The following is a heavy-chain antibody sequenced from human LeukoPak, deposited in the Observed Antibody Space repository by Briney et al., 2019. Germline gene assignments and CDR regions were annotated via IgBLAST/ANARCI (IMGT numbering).Heavy chain of an antibody. Sequence: ASVKVSCKASGGTFSSYTISWVRQAPGQGLEWMGRIIPILGIANYAQKFQGRVTITADKSTSTAYMELSSLRSEDTAVCYCARDGGPTVGALDYWGQGTLVTVSS. D-gene: IGHD1-26*01. CDR3: ARDGGPTVGALDY. J-gene: IGHJ4*02. CDR1: GGTFSSYT. V-gene: IGHV1-69*04. CDR2: IIPILGIA.